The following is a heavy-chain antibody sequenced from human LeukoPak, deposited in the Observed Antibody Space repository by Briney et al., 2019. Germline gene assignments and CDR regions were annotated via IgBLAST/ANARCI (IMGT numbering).Heavy chain of an antibody. J-gene: IGHJ5*02. V-gene: IGHV1-69*13. CDR1: GGTFSIYA. CDR2: IIPIFGTA. CDR3: ARDQFGEFQGDNWFDP. D-gene: IGHD3-10*01. Sequence: ASVKVSCKASGGTFSIYAISWVGQAPGQGLEWMGGIIPIFGTANYAQKFQGRVTITADQSTSTAYMELSSLRSEDTAVYYCARDQFGEFQGDNWFDPWGQGTLVTVSS.